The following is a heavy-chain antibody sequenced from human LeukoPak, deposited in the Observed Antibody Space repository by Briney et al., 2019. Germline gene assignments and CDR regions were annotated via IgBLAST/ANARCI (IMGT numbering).Heavy chain of an antibody. J-gene: IGHJ3*02. CDR2: IYYNGNI. Sequence: SETLSLTCTVSGGSISRYYWSWIRQPPGKGLEWIGYIYYNGNINYNPSLKSRVTMSVDTSKNQFSLKLSSVTAADTAVYYCARYLSATKGAFDIWGQGTMVTVSS. V-gene: IGHV4-59*01. CDR1: GGSISRYY. CDR3: ARYLSATKGAFDI. D-gene: IGHD5-24*01.